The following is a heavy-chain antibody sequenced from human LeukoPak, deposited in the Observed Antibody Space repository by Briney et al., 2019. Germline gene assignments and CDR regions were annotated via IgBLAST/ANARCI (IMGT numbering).Heavy chain of an antibody. V-gene: IGHV3-30*04. CDR1: GFTFSSYA. J-gene: IGHJ4*02. Sequence: QPGGSLRLSCAASGFTFSSYAMHWVRQAPGKGLEWVAVISYDGSNKYYADSVKGRFTISRDNSKNTLYLQMNSLRAEDTAVYYCAKDGVIWFGEYYFDYWGQGTLVTVSS. D-gene: IGHD3-10*01. CDR2: ISYDGSNK. CDR3: AKDGVIWFGEYYFDY.